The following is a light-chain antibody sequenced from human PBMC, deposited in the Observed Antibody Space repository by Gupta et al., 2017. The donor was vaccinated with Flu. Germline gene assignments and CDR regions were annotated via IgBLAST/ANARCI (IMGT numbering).Light chain of an antibody. J-gene: IGLJ2*01. V-gene: IGLV4-69*01. CDR2: VNSDGSH. Sequence: VNLTCTLSTGHSSRASAWHQQQPERGPQYLMKVNSDGSHSKGVGIPDRFSGSSSGAERYLTISGLQPDDEADYYCQTWGSGLKVFGGGTKLTVL. CDR1: TGHSSRA. CDR3: QTWGSGLKV.